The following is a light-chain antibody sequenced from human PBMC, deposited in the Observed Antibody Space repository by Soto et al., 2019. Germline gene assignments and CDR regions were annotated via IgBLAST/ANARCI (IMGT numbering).Light chain of an antibody. J-gene: IGLJ1*01. Sequence: QSALTQPPSASGSPGQSVTISCTGAGADVGQYNYVSWYQQHPGKAPKLLIHHVSRRPSGVPARFSGSKSGNTASLTVSGLQTEDEADYYCSSYAGRGTFLFGTGTKLTVL. CDR2: HVS. V-gene: IGLV2-8*01. CDR1: GADVGQYNY. CDR3: SSYAGRGTFL.